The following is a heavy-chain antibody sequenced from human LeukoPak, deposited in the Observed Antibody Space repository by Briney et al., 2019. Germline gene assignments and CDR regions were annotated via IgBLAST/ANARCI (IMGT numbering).Heavy chain of an antibody. V-gene: IGHV3-21*01. CDR1: GFTFSSYS. D-gene: IGHD1-1*01. J-gene: IGHJ4*02. Sequence: GGSLRLSCAAFGFTFSSYSMNWVRQAPGKGLEWVSSISSSGSYIYYADSLKGRFTISRDNAKNSLYLQMNSLRAEDTAVYYCARGGNWNFAYLDYWGQGTLVTVSS. CDR3: ARGGNWNFAYLDY. CDR2: ISSSGSYI.